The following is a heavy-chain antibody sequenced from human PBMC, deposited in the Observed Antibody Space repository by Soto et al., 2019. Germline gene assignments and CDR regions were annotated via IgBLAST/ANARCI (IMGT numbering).Heavy chain of an antibody. D-gene: IGHD6-6*01. CDR2: INPNSGGT. J-gene: IGHJ5*02. CDR1: GYTFTGYY. CDR3: ARDLVAARPYYWFAP. Sequence: ASVKVSCKASGYTFTGYYMHWVRQAPGQGLEWMGWINPNSGGTNYAQKFQGRVTMTRNTSISTAYMELSRLRSDDAAVYYGARDLVAARPYYWFAPWGQGTLVTVSS. V-gene: IGHV1-2*02.